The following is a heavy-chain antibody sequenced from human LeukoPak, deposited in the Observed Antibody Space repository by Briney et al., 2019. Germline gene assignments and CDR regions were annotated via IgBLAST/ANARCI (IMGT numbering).Heavy chain of an antibody. CDR2: IWYDGSNK. Sequence: GGSLRLSCAASGFTFSSYGMHWVRQAPGKGLEWVAVIWYDGSNKYYADSVKGRFTISRDNSKNTLYLQMNSLRAEDTAVYYCARDDLSYYYDSSGSIDYWGQGTLATVSS. J-gene: IGHJ4*02. D-gene: IGHD3-22*01. CDR3: ARDDLSYYYDSSGSIDY. CDR1: GFTFSSYG. V-gene: IGHV3-33*01.